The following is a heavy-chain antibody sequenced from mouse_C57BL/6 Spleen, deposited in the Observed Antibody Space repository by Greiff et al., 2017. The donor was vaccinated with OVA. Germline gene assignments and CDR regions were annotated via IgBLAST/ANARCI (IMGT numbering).Heavy chain of an antibody. V-gene: IGHV1-82*01. CDR1: GYAFSSSW. J-gene: IGHJ2*01. CDR2: IYPGDGDT. Sequence: VKLQESGPELVKPGASVKISCKASGYAFSSSWMNWVKQRPGKGLEWIGRIYPGDGDTNYNGKFKGKATLTADKSSSTAYMQLSSLTSEDSAVYFCARRYYGGDYWGQGTTLTVSS. D-gene: IGHD1-1*01. CDR3: ARRYYGGDY.